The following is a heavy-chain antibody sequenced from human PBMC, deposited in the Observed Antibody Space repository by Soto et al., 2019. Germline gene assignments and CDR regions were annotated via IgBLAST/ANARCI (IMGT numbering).Heavy chain of an antibody. J-gene: IGHJ4*02. CDR3: ASRSDYGDSQCYFDY. CDR2: IYYSGST. V-gene: IGHV4-61*01. Sequence: LSLTCTVSGGSVSSGSYYWSWIRQPPGKGLEWIGYIYYSGSTNYNPSLKSRVTISVDTSKNQFSLKLSSVTAADTAVYYCASRSDYGDSQCYFDYWGQGTLVTVSS. CDR1: GGSVSSGSYY. D-gene: IGHD4-17*01.